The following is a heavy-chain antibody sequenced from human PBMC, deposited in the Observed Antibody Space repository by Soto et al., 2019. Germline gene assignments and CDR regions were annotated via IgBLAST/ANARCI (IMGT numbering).Heavy chain of an antibody. D-gene: IGHD7-27*01. J-gene: IGHJ4*02. Sequence: SETLSLTCTVSDASISRDSWGWIRQPPNKGLEWIAYISYTGSTNYNPSLESRVTISADTSKNQFSLKLTSVTAADTAVYYCARAIVVPGEYYFDFWGQGILVTVSS. CDR1: DASISRDS. CDR2: ISYTGST. V-gene: IGHV4-59*01. CDR3: ARAIVVPGEYYFDF.